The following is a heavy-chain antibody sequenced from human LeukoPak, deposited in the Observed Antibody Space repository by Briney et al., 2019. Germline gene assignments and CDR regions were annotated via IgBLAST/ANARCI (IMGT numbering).Heavy chain of an antibody. V-gene: IGHV3-7*01. CDR1: GFTLSAYW. CDR2: INEDGSEK. J-gene: IGHJ6*03. CDR3: VRALNNMDV. Sequence: GGSLRLSCAASGFTLSAYWMSWVRQAPGKGLEWVANINEDGSEKYYVDSLKGRFTISRDNVKNSLYLQMNSLRAEDTAIYYCVRALNNMDVWGKGATVIVSS.